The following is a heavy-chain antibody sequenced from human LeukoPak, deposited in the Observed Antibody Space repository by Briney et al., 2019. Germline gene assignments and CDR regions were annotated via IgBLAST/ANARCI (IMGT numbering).Heavy chain of an antibody. V-gene: IGHV1-2*02. D-gene: IGHD3-22*01. Sequence: GAPVKVSCKASGYTFTGYYMHWVRQAPGQGLEWMGWINPNSGGTNYAQKFQGRVTMTRDTSISTAYMELSRLRSDDTAVYYCARDDPDYYDSSGYYYWGQGTLVTVSS. CDR2: INPNSGGT. J-gene: IGHJ4*02. CDR3: ARDDPDYYDSSGYYY. CDR1: GYTFTGYY.